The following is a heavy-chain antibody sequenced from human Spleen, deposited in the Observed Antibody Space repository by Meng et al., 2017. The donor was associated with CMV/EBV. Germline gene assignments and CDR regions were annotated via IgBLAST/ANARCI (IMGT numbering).Heavy chain of an antibody. Sequence: YTFTTYGISWVRQAPGQGLEWMGWISAYNGNTNYAQKVRGRVTLTIDTSTSTAYMELRSPRSDDTAMYYCARDSAGTISGVVYYLFDYWGQGTLVTVSS. CDR2: ISAYNGNT. D-gene: IGHD3-3*01. CDR1: YTFTTYG. J-gene: IGHJ4*02. V-gene: IGHV1-18*01. CDR3: ARDSAGTISGVVYYLFDY.